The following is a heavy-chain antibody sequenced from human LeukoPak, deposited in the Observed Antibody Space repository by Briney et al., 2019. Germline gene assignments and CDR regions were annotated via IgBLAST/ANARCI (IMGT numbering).Heavy chain of an antibody. CDR2: INPSGGST. J-gene: IGHJ4*02. CDR1: GYTFTSYY. Sequence: ASVKVSCKASGYTFTSYYMHWVRQAPGQGLEWMGIINPSGGSTSYAQKFQGRVTMTRDTSTDTAYMELSSLRSEDTAVYYCASAVAGTDFDYWGQGTLVTVSS. CDR3: ASAVAGTDFDY. D-gene: IGHD6-19*01. V-gene: IGHV1-46*03.